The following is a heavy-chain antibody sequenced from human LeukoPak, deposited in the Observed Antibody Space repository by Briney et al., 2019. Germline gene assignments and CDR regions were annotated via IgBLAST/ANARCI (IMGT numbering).Heavy chain of an antibody. CDR2: IYYSGST. CDR1: GGSISGDH. J-gene: IGHJ3*02. Sequence: SETLSLTCTVSGGSISGDHWNWIRQPPGKGLEWIGYIYYSGSTNYNPSLKSRVTISIDTSKNQFSLKLTSVTAADTAVYYRARRNDFGIWGQGTMVTVSS. CDR3: ARRNDFGI. V-gene: IGHV4-59*08.